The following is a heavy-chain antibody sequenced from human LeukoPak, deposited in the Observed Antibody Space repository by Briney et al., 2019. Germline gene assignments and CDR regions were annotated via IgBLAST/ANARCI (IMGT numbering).Heavy chain of an antibody. J-gene: IGHJ6*02. CDR1: GFTFDDNA. Sequence: GGSLRLSCAASGFTFDDNAMHWVRQAPGKGLEWVSGISWNSGTTGYADSVKGRFTISRDNAKNSLHLQMNSLRDEDTALYYCAKGSTDTYYYYGMDVWGQGTTVTVSS. V-gene: IGHV3-9*01. CDR2: ISWNSGTT. CDR3: AKGSTDTYYYYGMDV.